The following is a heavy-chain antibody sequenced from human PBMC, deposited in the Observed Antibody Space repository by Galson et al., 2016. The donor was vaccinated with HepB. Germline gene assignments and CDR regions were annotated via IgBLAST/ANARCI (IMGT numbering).Heavy chain of an antibody. J-gene: IGHJ4*02. CDR1: GFTFRSYG. D-gene: IGHD1-1*01. V-gene: IGHV3-30*03. CDR3: GKWDWNDPAD. Sequence: SLRLSCAASGFTFRSYGLQWVRQAPGKGPEWLALITYHGRNQFYADSVKGRFTISRDDSRNSVYLQMDSLREEDTAVYYCGKWDWNDPADWGQGTLVSVS. CDR2: ITYHGRNQ.